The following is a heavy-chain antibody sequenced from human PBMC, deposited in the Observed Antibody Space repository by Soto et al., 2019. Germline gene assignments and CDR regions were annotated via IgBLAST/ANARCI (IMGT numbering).Heavy chain of an antibody. CDR1: GFTFSGSA. J-gene: IGHJ4*02. CDR2: IRSKANSYAT. Sequence: PGGSLRLSCAASGFTFSGSAMHWVRQASGKGLEWVGRIRSKANSYATAYAASVKGRFTISRDDSKNTAYLQMNSLKTEDTAVYYCTRAMWDSSGYYYWGQGTLVTVSS. V-gene: IGHV3-73*01. D-gene: IGHD3-22*01. CDR3: TRAMWDSSGYYY.